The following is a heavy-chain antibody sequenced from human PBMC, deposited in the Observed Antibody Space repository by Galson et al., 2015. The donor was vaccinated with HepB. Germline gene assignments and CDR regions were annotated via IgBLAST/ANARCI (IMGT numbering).Heavy chain of an antibody. CDR1: GFTFSRHG. CDR3: ARPRIAAKYYFED. D-gene: IGHD6-6*01. J-gene: IGHJ4*01. V-gene: IGHV3-7*01. CDR2: IKRDGSEI. Sequence: SLRLSCAASGFTFSRHGMNWVRQAPGKGLEWVANIKRDGSEIYYVDSVKGRFTISRDNAKNSLYLQMNSLRAEDTAVYYCARPRIAAKYYFEDWGHGTLFAVSS.